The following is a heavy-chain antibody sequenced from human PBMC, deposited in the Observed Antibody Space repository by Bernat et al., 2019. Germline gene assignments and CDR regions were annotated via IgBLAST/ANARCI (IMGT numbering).Heavy chain of an antibody. J-gene: IGHJ4*02. Sequence: QVQLVESGGGVVQPGRSLRLSCAASGFTFSSHDMHWVRQAPGKGLEWVAVVSYDGSNKYYADSVKGRFTISRDNSKNTLYLQMNSLRVEDMAVYYCAKEETLGEYYFDYWGQGTLVTVSS. D-gene: IGHD3-16*01. CDR2: VSYDGSNK. CDR1: GFTFSSHD. CDR3: AKEETLGEYYFDY. V-gene: IGHV3-30*18.